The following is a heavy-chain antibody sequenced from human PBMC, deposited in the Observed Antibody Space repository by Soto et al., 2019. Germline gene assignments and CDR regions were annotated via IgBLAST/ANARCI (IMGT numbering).Heavy chain of an antibody. CDR3: ARDVLRYFVWSSYGMDV. V-gene: IGHV1-3*01. D-gene: IGHD3-9*01. J-gene: IGHJ6*02. Sequence: QVQLVQSGAEVKKPGASVKVSCKASGYTFTSYAMHWVRQTPGQRLEWMGWINAGNGDTKYSQRFQGRVTITRDTSGSTAYMELSSLRSGDTAVYYCARDVLRYFVWSSYGMDVWGQGTMVTVSS. CDR1: GYTFTSYA. CDR2: INAGNGDT.